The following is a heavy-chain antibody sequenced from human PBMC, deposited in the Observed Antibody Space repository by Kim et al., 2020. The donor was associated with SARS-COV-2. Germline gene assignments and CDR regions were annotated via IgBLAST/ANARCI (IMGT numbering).Heavy chain of an antibody. D-gene: IGHD3-3*01. V-gene: IGHV3-21*01. CDR3: ARSPRGATRVADFDY. Sequence: DSVKGRFTISRDNAKNSLYLQMNSLRAEDTAVYYCARSPRGATRVADFDYWGQGTLVTVSS. J-gene: IGHJ4*02.